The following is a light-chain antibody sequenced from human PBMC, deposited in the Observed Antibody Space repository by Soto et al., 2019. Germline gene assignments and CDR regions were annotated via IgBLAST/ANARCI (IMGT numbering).Light chain of an antibody. CDR3: QQYGSAPRT. CDR2: DAS. J-gene: IGKJ1*01. Sequence: EIVLTQSPGTLSLSPGERAILSCRASQSVSSASLAWYRQKPGQAPRLLVYDASSRATGIPDRFSGSGSGTDFTLTISRLEPEDFAVYYCQQYGSAPRTFGQGTKVEIK. CDR1: QSVSSAS. V-gene: IGKV3-20*01.